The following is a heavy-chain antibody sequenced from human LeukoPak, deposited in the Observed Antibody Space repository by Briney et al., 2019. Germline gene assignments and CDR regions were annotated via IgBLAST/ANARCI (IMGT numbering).Heavy chain of an antibody. J-gene: IGHJ4*02. CDR3: AEYSSSWYRGYHFDY. D-gene: IGHD6-13*01. CDR1: GGSISSSSYY. V-gene: IGHV4-39*01. Sequence: SETLSLTCTVSGGSISSSSYYLGWIRQPPGKGLEWIGSIYYSGSTYYNPSLKSRVTITVDTSKNQFSLKLSSVTAADTAVYYCAEYSSSWYRGYHFDYWGQGTLVTVSS. CDR2: IYYSGST.